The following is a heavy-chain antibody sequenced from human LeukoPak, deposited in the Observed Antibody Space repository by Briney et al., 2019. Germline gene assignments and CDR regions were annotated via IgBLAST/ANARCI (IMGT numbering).Heavy chain of an antibody. Sequence: SETLSLTCTVSGGSFSSYYWSWVRQPPGKGLEWIGYIYYSGSTNYNPALKSRVTISVDTSKNQFSLKLSSVTAADTAVYYCARDGGSSGVNWGQGTLVTVSS. CDR2: IYYSGST. D-gene: IGHD6-19*01. V-gene: IGHV4-59*01. CDR3: ARDGGSSGVN. J-gene: IGHJ4*02. CDR1: GGSFSSYY.